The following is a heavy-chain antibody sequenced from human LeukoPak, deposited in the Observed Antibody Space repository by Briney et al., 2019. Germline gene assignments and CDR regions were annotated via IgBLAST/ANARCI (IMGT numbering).Heavy chain of an antibody. CDR3: ARLPYYYDSSGYGAFDI. V-gene: IGHV4-39*01. CDR2: IYYSGST. J-gene: IGHJ3*02. Sequence: PSETLSLTCTVFGGSISSSSYYWGWIRQPPGKGLEWIGSIYYSGSTYYNPSLKSRVTISVDTSKNQFSLKLSSVTAADTAVYYCARLPYYYDSSGYGAFDIWGQGTMVTVSS. D-gene: IGHD3-22*01. CDR1: GGSISSSSYY.